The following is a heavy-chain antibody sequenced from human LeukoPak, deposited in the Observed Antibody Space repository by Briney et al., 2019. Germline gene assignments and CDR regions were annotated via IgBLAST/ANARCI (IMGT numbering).Heavy chain of an antibody. CDR1: GGTFSSYA. D-gene: IGHD6-13*01. CDR2: IIPIFGTA. V-gene: IGHV1-69*05. J-gene: IGHJ4*02. CDR3: ARDRRIAAAGEFDY. Sequence: SVKVSCKASGGTFSSYAISWVRQAPGQGLEWMGGIIPIFGTANYAQKFQGRVTITTDESTSTAYMELSSLRSEDTAVYYCARDRRIAAAGEFDYWGQGTLVTVYS.